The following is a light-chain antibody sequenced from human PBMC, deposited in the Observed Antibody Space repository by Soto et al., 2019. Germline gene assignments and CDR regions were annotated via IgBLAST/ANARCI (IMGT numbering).Light chain of an antibody. CDR1: SNDVGSYNL. CDR3: CSYAGSNYDV. Sequence: QSALTQPASVSGSPGQSITISCTGTSNDVGSYNLVSWYQHHPGKAPKLMIFEGSKRPSGVSNRFSGSKSGNTASLTISGLQADDEADFYCCSYAGSNYDVFGTGTKLTVL. CDR2: EGS. J-gene: IGLJ1*01. V-gene: IGLV2-23*01.